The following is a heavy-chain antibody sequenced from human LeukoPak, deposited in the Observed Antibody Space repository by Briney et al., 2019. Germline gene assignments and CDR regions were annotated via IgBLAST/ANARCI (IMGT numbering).Heavy chain of an antibody. CDR3: ARGNRDGYNYGGWFDP. CDR1: GGSLSSSSYY. D-gene: IGHD5-24*01. J-gene: IGHJ5*02. V-gene: IGHV4-39*07. CDR2: IYYSGNT. Sequence: SETLSLTCTVSGGSLSSSSYYWGWIRQPPGKGLEWIGTIYYSGNTYYNPSLKSRVTVSVDASKRQFSLKLTSVTAADTAVYYCARGNRDGYNYGGWFDPWGQGTLVTVSS.